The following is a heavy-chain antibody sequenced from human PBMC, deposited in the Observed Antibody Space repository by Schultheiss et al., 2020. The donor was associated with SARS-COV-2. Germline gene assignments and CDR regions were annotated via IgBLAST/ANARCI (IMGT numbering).Heavy chain of an antibody. CDR2: ISYDGSNK. D-gene: IGHD6-13*01. J-gene: IGHJ4*03. CDR3: AKARYSSSSYFDY. Sequence: GGSLRLSCAASGFTFSSYGMHWVRQAPGKGLEWVAVISYDGSNKYYADSVKGRFTISRDNSKNTLYLQMNSLRAEDTAVYYCAKARYSSSSYFDYWGQGTTVTVSS. CDR1: GFTFSSYG. V-gene: IGHV3-30*18.